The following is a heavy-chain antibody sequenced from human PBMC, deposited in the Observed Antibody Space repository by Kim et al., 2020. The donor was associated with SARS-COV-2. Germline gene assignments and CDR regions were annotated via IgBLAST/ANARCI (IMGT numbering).Heavy chain of an antibody. CDR1: GGSISNYH. CDR3: XRISGXGSRYFDY. J-gene: IGHJ4*02. D-gene: IGHD3-10*01. CDR2: IYYSGNT. V-gene: IGHV4-59*13. Sequence: SETLSLTCTVSGGSISNYHWSWIRQPPGKGLEWIGYIYYSGNTNYNPSLKSRXTISVDTSKNQCSLELSSVTAXDTXXYXXXRISGXGSRYFDYXGXGA.